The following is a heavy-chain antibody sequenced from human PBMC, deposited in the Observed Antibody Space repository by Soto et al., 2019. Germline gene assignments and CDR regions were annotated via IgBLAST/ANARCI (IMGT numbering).Heavy chain of an antibody. Sequence: EVQLVESGGGLVKPGGSLSLSCEASGFTFNNAWMSWVRQAPGKGLEWLGRIKSNTDGGTVDYAAPVTGRFTISRDDSNIRVYLLMNSLKTEDTAVYYCAKDLKTDIEGGKLDYWGKGTLVTVSS. CDR1: GFTFNNAW. J-gene: IGHJ4*02. CDR3: AKDLKTDIEGGKLDY. D-gene: IGHD3-16*01. V-gene: IGHV3-15*01. CDR2: IKSNTDGGTV.